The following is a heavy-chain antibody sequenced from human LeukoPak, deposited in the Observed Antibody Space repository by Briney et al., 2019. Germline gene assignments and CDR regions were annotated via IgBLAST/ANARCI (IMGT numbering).Heavy chain of an antibody. Sequence: QSGGSLRLSCAASGFTFSSNAMSWVRQAPGKGLEWVSAISGSGGSTYYADSVKGRFTISRDNSKNTLYLQMNSLRAEDTAVYHWATKGGTRGYSYGYGRDVSGERNPVTVSS. D-gene: IGHD5-18*01. V-gene: IGHV3-23*01. CDR2: ISGSGGST. CDR1: GFTFSSNA. CDR3: ATKGGTRGYSYGYGRDV. J-gene: IGHJ6*04.